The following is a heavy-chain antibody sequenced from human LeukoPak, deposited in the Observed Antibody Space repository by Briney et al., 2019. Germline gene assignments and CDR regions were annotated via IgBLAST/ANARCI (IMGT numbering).Heavy chain of an antibody. CDR3: SKGLAPTGTTHTAAGY. J-gene: IGHJ4*02. Sequence: GGSLRLSCTDSGFTFSPYAMSWVRQAPGKGLEWVSSISTSGGNTYYADSVKGRFTISRDNSKNTLYLQMNSLRAEDSGVYYCSKGLAPTGTTHTAAGYWGQGTLVTVSS. CDR1: GFTFSPYA. V-gene: IGHV3-23*01. CDR2: ISTSGGNT. D-gene: IGHD1-1*01.